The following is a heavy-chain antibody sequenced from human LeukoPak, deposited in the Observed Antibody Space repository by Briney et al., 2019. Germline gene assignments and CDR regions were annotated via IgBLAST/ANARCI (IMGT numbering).Heavy chain of an antibody. Sequence: GASVKVSCKASGYSFTSYFMHWVRQAPGQGLEWMGWINPKSGATNYAQKFQGRVTMTRDTSISTAYMELSRLRFDATAVYFCARGFDWLLYAYYGMDVWGQGTTVTVSS. CDR1: GYSFTSYF. V-gene: IGHV1-2*02. CDR2: INPKSGAT. CDR3: ARGFDWLLYAYYGMDV. J-gene: IGHJ6*02. D-gene: IGHD3-9*01.